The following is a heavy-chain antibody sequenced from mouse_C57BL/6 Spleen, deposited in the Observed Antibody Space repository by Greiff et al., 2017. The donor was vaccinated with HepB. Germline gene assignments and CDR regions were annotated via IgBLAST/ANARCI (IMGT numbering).Heavy chain of an antibody. CDR2: ISYSGST. V-gene: IGHV3-1*01. J-gene: IGHJ4*01. D-gene: IGHD1-1*01. Sequence: EVKLVESGPGMVKPSQSLSLTCTVTGYSITSGYDWHWIRHFPGNKLEWMGYISYSGSTNYNPSLKSRISITHDTSKNHFFLKLNSVTTEDTATYYCARGPVGDAMDYWGQGTSVTVSS. CDR1: GYSITSGYD. CDR3: ARGPVGDAMDY.